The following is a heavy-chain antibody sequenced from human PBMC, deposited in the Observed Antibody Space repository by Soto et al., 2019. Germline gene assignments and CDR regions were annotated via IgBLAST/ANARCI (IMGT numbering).Heavy chain of an antibody. CDR2: ISGSGGST. D-gene: IGHD3-22*01. J-gene: IGHJ5*02. CDR1: GFTFSSYA. V-gene: IGHV3-23*01. CDR3: AKNEVLAYYYDSSGYWVWFDP. Sequence: LRLSCAASGFTFSSYAMSWVRQAPGNGLEWVSAISGSGGSTYYADSVKDRFTISRDNSKNTLYLQMNSLRAEDTAVYYCAKNEVLAYYYDSSGYWVWFDPWCQGTLVTVSS.